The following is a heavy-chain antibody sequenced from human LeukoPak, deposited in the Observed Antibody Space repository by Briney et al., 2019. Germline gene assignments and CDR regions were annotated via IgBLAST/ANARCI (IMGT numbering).Heavy chain of an antibody. V-gene: IGHV3-33*01. D-gene: IGHD2-2*01. CDR1: GFTFSSYG. CDR3: ARGSAALYCFDF. Sequence: PGGSLRLSCAASGFTFSSYGMHWVRQAPGKGLEWVALIWYDGSDIYYADSVKGRFIISRDNSKNTLYLQMNTLRAEDTAVYYCARGSAALYCFDFWGQGTLVTVSS. CDR2: IWYDGSDI. J-gene: IGHJ4*02.